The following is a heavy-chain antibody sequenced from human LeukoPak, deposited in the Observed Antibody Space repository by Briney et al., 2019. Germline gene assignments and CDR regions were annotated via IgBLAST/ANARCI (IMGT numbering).Heavy chain of an antibody. J-gene: IGHJ4*02. CDR2: IYWDDDK. D-gene: IGHD6-6*01. Sequence: SCPTLVKPTQTLTLTCTFSEFSLSSSGVGVGWIRQPPGKALEWLALIYWDDDKRYSPSLKSRLTITKDNSNNQVVLTMTNMDPVDTATYYCARRPSASWYFDYWGQGTLVTVSS. CDR1: EFSLSSSGVG. V-gene: IGHV2-5*02. CDR3: ARRPSASWYFDY.